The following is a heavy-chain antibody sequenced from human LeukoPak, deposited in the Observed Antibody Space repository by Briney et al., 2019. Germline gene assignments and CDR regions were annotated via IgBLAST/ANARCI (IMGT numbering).Heavy chain of an antibody. Sequence: PSETLSLTCTVSGDSVTNTKYYWGWIRQPPGKGLGWIGIIHYSGSTYYNPSLKSRVIMSVDTSKNQFSLKLSSVTAADTAVYYCVRHGIVGAGDAFDIWGQGTMVTVSS. J-gene: IGHJ3*02. CDR1: GDSVTNTKYY. D-gene: IGHD1-26*01. V-gene: IGHV4-39*01. CDR2: IHYSGST. CDR3: VRHGIVGAGDAFDI.